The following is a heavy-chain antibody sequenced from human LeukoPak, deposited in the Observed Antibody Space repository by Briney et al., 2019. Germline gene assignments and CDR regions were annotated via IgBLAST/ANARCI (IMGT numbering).Heavy chain of an antibody. V-gene: IGHV4-34*01. J-gene: IGHJ4*02. CDR1: GASFSGSY. D-gene: IGHD6-19*01. CDR3: ARGISSGWYSDY. Sequence: SETLSLTCGVYGASFSGSYWTWVRQPPGKGLEWIGEINHGGSTNYNPSLKSRVTISVDTSNNQFSLKLSSATAADTAVYYCARGISSGWYSDYWGQGTLVTVSS. CDR2: INHGGST.